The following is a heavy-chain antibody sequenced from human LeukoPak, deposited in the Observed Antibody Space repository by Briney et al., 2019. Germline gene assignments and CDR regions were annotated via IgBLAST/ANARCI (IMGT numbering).Heavy chain of an antibody. CDR3: VRTEVSSGSEDY. V-gene: IGHV4-30-4*08. Sequence: SQTLSLTCTVSGGSISSGDYYWSWIRQPPGKGLEWIGYIYYSGSTYYNPSLKSRVTISLDTSKNQFSLKLSSVTAADTAVYYCVRTEVSSGSEDYWGQGTLVTVSS. CDR2: IYYSGST. J-gene: IGHJ4*02. CDR1: GGSISSGDYY. D-gene: IGHD6-19*01.